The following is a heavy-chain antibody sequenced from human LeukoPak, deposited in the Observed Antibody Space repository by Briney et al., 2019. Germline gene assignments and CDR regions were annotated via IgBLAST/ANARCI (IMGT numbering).Heavy chain of an antibody. CDR1: GFTLSSYG. Sequence: GGSLRLSCAASGFTLSSYGMHWVRQAPGKGLEWVAFIRYDGSNKYYAGSVEGRFTISRDNSKNTLYLQINSLRADDTAVYYCVKDHGWLLYSWGQGTLVTVSS. D-gene: IGHD3-9*01. CDR3: VKDHGWLLYS. CDR2: IRYDGSNK. V-gene: IGHV3-30*02. J-gene: IGHJ4*02.